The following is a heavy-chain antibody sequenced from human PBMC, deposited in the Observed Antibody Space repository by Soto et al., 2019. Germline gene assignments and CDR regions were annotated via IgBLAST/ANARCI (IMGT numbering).Heavy chain of an antibody. CDR1: GGSISSYY. J-gene: IGHJ6*03. CDR3: ARVGERDSKTYYYYMDV. CDR2: IYYSGST. V-gene: IGHV4-59*01. Sequence: NTSETLSLTCTVFGGSISSYYWSWIRQPPGKGLEWIGYIYYSGSTNYNPSLKSRVTISVDTSKNQFSLKLSSVTAADTAVYYCARVGERDSKTYYYYMDVWGRGTTVTVSS.